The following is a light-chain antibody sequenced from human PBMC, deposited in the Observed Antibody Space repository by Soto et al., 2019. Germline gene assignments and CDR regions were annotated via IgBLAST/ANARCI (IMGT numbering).Light chain of an antibody. V-gene: IGKV3-20*01. CDR2: GAS. CDR3: QQYGSSPYT. CDR1: QSVGSSY. J-gene: IGKJ2*01. Sequence: EIVMTMSPGTLSLSPRERATLSCRASQSVGSSYLAWYQQKPGQAPRLLIYGASSRATGIPDRFSGSGSGTDFTLTISRLEPEDFAVYYCQQYGSSPYTFDQGTKVDIK.